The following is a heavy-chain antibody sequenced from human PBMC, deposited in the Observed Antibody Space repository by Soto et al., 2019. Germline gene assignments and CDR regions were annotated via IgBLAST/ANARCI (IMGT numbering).Heavy chain of an antibody. CDR3: AKDQGYCSGGSCYPDAFDI. J-gene: IGHJ3*02. CDR2: ISFDGSGT. Sequence: GGSLRLSCAASGFTFSSFAMHWVRQAPGKGLDWMAVISFDGSGTYYADSVKGRFTISRDNSKNTLYLQMNSLRAEDTAVYHCAKDQGYCSGGSCYPDAFDIWGQGTMVTVSS. V-gene: IGHV3-30-3*01. D-gene: IGHD2-15*01. CDR1: GFTFSSFA.